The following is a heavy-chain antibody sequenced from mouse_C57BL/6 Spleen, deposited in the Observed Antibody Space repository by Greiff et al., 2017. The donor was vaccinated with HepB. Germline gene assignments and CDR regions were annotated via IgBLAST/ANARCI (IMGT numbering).Heavy chain of an antibody. CDR3: ASAGVLRFYAMDY. D-gene: IGHD1-1*01. J-gene: IGHJ4*01. V-gene: IGHV1-80*01. CDR1: GYAFSSYW. CDR2: IYPGDGDT. Sequence: VQLQQSGAELVKPGASVKISCKASGYAFSSYWMNWVKQRPGKGLEWIGQIYPGDGDTNYNGKFKGKATLTADKSSSTAYVQLSSLTSEYSAVYFCASAGVLRFYAMDYWGQGTSVTVSS.